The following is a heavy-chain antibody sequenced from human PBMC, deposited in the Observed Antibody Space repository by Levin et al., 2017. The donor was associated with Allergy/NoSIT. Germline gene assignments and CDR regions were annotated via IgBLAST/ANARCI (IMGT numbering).Heavy chain of an antibody. CDR2: ISYDGSNK. Sequence: LKISCAASGFTFSSYAMHWVRQAPGKGLEWVAVISYDGSNKYYADSVKGRFTISRDNSKNTLYLQMNSLRAEDTAVYYCARGWPYCSGGSCYETAFDIWGQGTMVTVSS. V-gene: IGHV3-30-3*01. D-gene: IGHD2-15*01. CDR3: ARGWPYCSGGSCYETAFDI. J-gene: IGHJ3*02. CDR1: GFTFSSYA.